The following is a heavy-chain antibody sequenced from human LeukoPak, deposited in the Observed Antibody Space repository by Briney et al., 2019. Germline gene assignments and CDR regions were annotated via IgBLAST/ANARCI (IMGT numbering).Heavy chain of an antibody. CDR1: GYSFTSYA. CDR2: IYAGNGNT. J-gene: IGHJ4*02. V-gene: IGHV1-3*01. D-gene: IGHD2-2*01. CDR3: ARGYCSSTSCQYYLDY. Sequence: ASVKVSCKASGYSFTSYAMHWVRQAPGQRLEWMGWIYAGNGNTQFSQNFQGRVTFTRDTSASTAYMVLSSLRSEDTAVYYCARGYCSSTSCQYYLDYWGQGTLVTVSS.